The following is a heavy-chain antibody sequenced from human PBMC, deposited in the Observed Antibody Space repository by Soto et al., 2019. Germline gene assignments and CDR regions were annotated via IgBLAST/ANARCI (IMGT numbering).Heavy chain of an antibody. J-gene: IGHJ6*03. CDR3: ATRLSTVTTYSEPYYYYYMDV. V-gene: IGHV4-59*01. Sequence: SSETLSLTCTVSGGSISSYYWSWIRQPPGKGLEWIGYIYYSGSTNYNPSLKSRVTISVDTSKNQFSLKLSSVTAADTAVYYCATRLSTVTTYSEPYYYYYMDVWGKGTTVTVSS. CDR2: IYYSGST. D-gene: IGHD4-17*01. CDR1: GGSISSYY.